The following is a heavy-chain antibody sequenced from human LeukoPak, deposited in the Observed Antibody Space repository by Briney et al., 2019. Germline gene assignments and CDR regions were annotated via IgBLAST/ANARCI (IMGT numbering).Heavy chain of an antibody. V-gene: IGHV3-30*18. CDR2: ISYDGSEK. CDR3: AKEQNSGWRDCDY. D-gene: IGHD6-19*01. CDR1: GFTFSTYG. Sequence: GGSLRLSCAASGFTFSTYGMHWVRQAPGRGLEWVAVISYDGSEKYYPDSVKGRFTISRDNSRNTVFLQMNSLRAEDTAVYYCAKEQNSGWRDCDYWGQGTLVTVSS. J-gene: IGHJ4*02.